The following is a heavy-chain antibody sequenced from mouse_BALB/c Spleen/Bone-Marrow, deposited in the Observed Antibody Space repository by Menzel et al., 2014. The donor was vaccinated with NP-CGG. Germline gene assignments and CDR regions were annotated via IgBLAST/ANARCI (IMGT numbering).Heavy chain of an antibody. CDR3: ARREYGNGGFAY. J-gene: IGHJ3*01. CDR1: GYTFTDYY. CDR2: IYPGSGNT. D-gene: IGHD2-10*02. V-gene: IGHV1-77*01. Sequence: QVHVKQSGAELARPGASVKLSCKASGYTFTDYYINWVKQRTGQGLEWIGEIYPGSGNTYYNEKFKGKATLTADKSSSTAYMQLSSLTSEDSAVYFCARREYGNGGFAYWGQGTLVTVSA.